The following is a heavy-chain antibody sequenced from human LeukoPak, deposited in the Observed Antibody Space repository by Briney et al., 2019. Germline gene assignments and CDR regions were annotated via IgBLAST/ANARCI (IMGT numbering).Heavy chain of an antibody. V-gene: IGHV4-34*01. CDR1: GGSFSGYY. J-gene: IGHJ6*03. CDR2: INHSGST. CDR3: ARGRVSSSTWYSTYYYYFYMDD. D-gene: IGHD1-1*01. Sequence: SETLSLTCAVYGGSFSGYYWSWIRQPPGKGLEWIGEINHSGSTNYNPSLKSRVTISVDTSKNQFSLKLSSVTAADTAVYYCARGRVSSSTWYSTYYYYFYMDDWGKGTTVTVSS.